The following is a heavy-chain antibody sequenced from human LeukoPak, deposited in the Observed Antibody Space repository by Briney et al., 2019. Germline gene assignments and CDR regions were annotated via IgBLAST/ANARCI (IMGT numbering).Heavy chain of an antibody. CDR2: IYYSGST. J-gene: IGHJ4*02. D-gene: IGHD3-16*01. CDR1: GGSISSSSYY. Sequence: PSETLSLTCTVSGGSISSSSYYWGWIRQPPGKGLEWIGSIYYSGSTYYNPSLKSRVTISVDTSKNQFSLKLSSVTAADTAVYYCAMIPYDYVWGSYIDYWGQGTLVTVSS. V-gene: IGHV4-39*01. CDR3: AMIPYDYVWGSYIDY.